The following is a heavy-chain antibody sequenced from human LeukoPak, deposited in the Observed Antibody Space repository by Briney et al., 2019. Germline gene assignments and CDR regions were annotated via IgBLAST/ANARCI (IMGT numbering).Heavy chain of an antibody. D-gene: IGHD3-16*02. CDR1: GWSFSGYY. J-gene: IGHJ4*02. CDR2: INHSGST. Sequence: SETLSLTCAVYGWSFSGYYWSWIRQPPGKGLEWIGEINHSGSTNYNPSLKSRVTISVDTSKNQFSLKLSSVTAADTAVYYWARGPPKSYVWGSYRNYYFDYWGQGTLATVSS. V-gene: IGHV4-34*01. CDR3: ARGPPKSYVWGSYRNYYFDY.